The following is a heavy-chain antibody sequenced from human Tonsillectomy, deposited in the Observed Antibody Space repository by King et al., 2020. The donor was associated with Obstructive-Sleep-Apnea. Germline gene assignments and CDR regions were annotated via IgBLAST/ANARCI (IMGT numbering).Heavy chain of an antibody. CDR2: ISYDGSNK. V-gene: IGHV3-30*04. Sequence: QLVQSGGGVVQPGRSLRLSCAASGFTFSSYAMHWVRQAPGKGLEWVAVISYDGSNKYYADSVKGRFTISRDNSKNTLYLQMKSLRAEDTAVYYCARDGGYYDSSGYFDYWGQGTLVTVSS. CDR1: GFTFSSYA. J-gene: IGHJ4*02. CDR3: ARDGGYYDSSGYFDY. D-gene: IGHD3-22*01.